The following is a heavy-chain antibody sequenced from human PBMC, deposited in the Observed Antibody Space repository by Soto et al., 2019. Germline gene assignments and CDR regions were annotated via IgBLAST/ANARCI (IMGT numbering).Heavy chain of an antibody. J-gene: IGHJ4*02. CDR1: GFSFSSYA. Sequence: GGSLRLSCAGSGFSFSSYAMGWVRQAPGKGLEWVSTIRGSGGSTYYADSVKGRFTISRDNSKNTLYLQMNSLRAEDTAVYYCATAPPVLRYFDWSIPSWGQGTLVTVSS. CDR2: IRGSGGST. V-gene: IGHV3-23*01. CDR3: ATAPPVLRYFDWSIPS. D-gene: IGHD3-9*01.